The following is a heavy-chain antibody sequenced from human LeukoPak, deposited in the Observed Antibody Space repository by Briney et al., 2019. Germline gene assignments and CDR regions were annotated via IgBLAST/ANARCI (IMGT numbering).Heavy chain of an antibody. CDR1: GYTFTSYG. CDR3: ARDLEDIVVVVAANGMDV. V-gene: IGHV1-18*01. CDR2: ISAYNGNT. Sequence: ASVKVSCKASGYTFTSYGINWVRQAPGQGLEWMGWISAYNGNTNYAQKLQGRVTMTTDTSTSTAYTELRSLRSDDTAVYYCARDLEDIVVVVAANGMDVWGQGTTVTVSS. D-gene: IGHD2-15*01. J-gene: IGHJ6*02.